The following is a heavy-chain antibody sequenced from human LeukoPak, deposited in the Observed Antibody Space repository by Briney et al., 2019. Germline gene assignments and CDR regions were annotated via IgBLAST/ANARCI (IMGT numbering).Heavy chain of an antibody. Sequence: ASVKVSCKAFGYTFTGYYMHWVRQAPGQGLEWMGWINPNSGGTNYAQKFQGRVTMTRDTSISTAYMELSRLRSDDTAVYYCARGNDYGDYFDYWGQGTLVTVSS. J-gene: IGHJ4*02. CDR2: INPNSGGT. CDR1: GYTFTGYY. CDR3: ARGNDYGDYFDY. D-gene: IGHD4-17*01. V-gene: IGHV1-2*02.